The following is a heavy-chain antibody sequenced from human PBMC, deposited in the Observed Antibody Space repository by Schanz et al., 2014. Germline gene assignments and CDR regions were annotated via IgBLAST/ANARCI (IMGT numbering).Heavy chain of an antibody. D-gene: IGHD2-8*02. CDR3: AKDTGYCHGGACYCFEY. CDR2: INWNGGST. V-gene: IGHV3-20*04. J-gene: IGHJ4*02. Sequence: EVHLLESGGGLVQPGGSLRLSCAASGFGFDDYAMSWVRQAPGKGLEWVSGINWNGGSTGYADSVKGRFTISRDNSQNTLYLQMDSLRPEDTAVYFCAKDTGYCHGGACYCFEYWGLGILVTVSS. CDR1: GFGFDDYA.